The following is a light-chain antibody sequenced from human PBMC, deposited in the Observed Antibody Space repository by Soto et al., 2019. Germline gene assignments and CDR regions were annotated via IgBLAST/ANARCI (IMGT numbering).Light chain of an antibody. CDR2: GAS. V-gene: IGKV3-20*01. J-gene: IGKJ5*01. CDR1: QSVSSSY. CDR3: QQYNNWPPIT. Sequence: DIVLTQSPGTLSLSPGERATLSCRASQSVSSSYLAWYQQKPGQPPRLLIYGASSRATGIPDRFSGSGSGTEFTLTISSLQSEDFAVYYCQQYNNWPPITFGQGTRLEIK.